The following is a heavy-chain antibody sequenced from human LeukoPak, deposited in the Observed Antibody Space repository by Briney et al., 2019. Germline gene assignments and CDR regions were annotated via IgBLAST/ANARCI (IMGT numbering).Heavy chain of an antibody. J-gene: IGHJ4*02. Sequence: SETLSLTCAVYGGSFSGYYWSWIRQPPGKGLEWIGEINHSGSTNYNPSLKSRVTISVDTSKNQFSLKLSSVTAADTAEYYCARDGGAALAAAYNYWGQGTLVTVSS. V-gene: IGHV4-34*01. CDR3: ARDGGAALAAAYNY. CDR1: GGSFSGYY. CDR2: INHSGST. D-gene: IGHD6-13*01.